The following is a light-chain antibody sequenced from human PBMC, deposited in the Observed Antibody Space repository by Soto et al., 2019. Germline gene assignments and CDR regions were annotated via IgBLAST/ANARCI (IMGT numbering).Light chain of an antibody. Sequence: TGTSSDVGGYNYVSWYQQYPGKAPQLMIFDVNDRPSGVSYRFSGSKSGNTASLTISGLQAEDEAHYYCSSYSTTSFFVFGTGTKVTVL. CDR1: SSDVGGYNY. V-gene: IGLV2-14*04. CDR3: SSYSTTSFFV. J-gene: IGLJ1*01. CDR2: DVN.